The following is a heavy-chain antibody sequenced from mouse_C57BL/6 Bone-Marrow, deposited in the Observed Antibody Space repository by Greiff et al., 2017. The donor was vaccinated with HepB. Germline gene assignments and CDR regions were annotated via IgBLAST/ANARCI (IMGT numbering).Heavy chain of an antibody. CDR1: GYTFTSYW. CDR2: IDPSDSYT. CDR3: ASPGRSSYYAMDY. V-gene: IGHV1-50*01. D-gene: IGHD1-1*01. J-gene: IGHJ4*01. Sequence: QVQLQQPGAELVKPGASVKLSCKASGYTFTSYWMQWVKQRPGQGLEWIGEIDPSDSYTNYNQKFKGKATLTVDTSSSTAYMQLSSLTSEDSAVYYCASPGRSSYYAMDYWGQGTSVTVSS.